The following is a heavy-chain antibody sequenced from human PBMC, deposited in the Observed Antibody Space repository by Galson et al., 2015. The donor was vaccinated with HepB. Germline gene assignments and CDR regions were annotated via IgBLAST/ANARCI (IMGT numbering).Heavy chain of an antibody. J-gene: IGHJ6*02. CDR3: PYFFGSGSFFMDV. Sequence: ETLSLTCAVYGASFTDYYWNWIRQPPGKGPEWIGEINHSGIPKYNPSLGSRLTISIDRSKKQFSLKLKSVTAADTAVYYCPYFFGSGSFFMDVWGQGTAVTVSS. CDR1: GASFTDYY. V-gene: IGHV4-34*01. D-gene: IGHD3-10*01. CDR2: INHSGIP.